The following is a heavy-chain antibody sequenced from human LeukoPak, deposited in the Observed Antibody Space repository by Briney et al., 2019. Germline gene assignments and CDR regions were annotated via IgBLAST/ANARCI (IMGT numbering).Heavy chain of an antibody. V-gene: IGHV3-23*01. CDR3: AKAISPVGVSFDY. J-gene: IGHJ4*02. D-gene: IGHD1-26*01. CDR1: GFTFSSYA. CDR2: ISGSGGST. Sequence: GGSLRLSCAASGFTFSSYAMSWVRQAPGKGLEWVSAISGSGGSTYYADSVKDRFTISRDNSKDTLYLQMNSLRAEDTAVYYCAKAISPVGVSFDYWGQGTLVTVSS.